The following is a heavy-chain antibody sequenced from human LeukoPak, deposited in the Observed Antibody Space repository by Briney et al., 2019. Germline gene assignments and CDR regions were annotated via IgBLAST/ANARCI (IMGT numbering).Heavy chain of an antibody. D-gene: IGHD5-18*01. CDR1: GFTFSGSA. Sequence: GGSLRLSXAASGFTFSGSAMHWVRQASGKGLEWVGRIRSKANSYSTAYATSVKGRFTISRDDSKNTAYLQMNSLRTEDTAVYYCTRGRNADVDTAMVNFDYWGQGTLVTVSS. CDR2: IRSKANSYST. J-gene: IGHJ4*02. CDR3: TRGRNADVDTAMVNFDY. V-gene: IGHV3-73*01.